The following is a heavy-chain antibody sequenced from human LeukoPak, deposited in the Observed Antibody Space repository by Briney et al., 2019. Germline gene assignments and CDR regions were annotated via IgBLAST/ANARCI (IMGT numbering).Heavy chain of an antibody. V-gene: IGHV3-15*01. CDR2: IKSKTDGGTT. CDR3: TAGGGIVVVPAAEFSPPFDY. J-gene: IGHJ4*02. Sequence: GGSLRLSCAASGFTFSNAWMSWVRQAPGKGLEWVGRIKSKTDGGTTDYAAPVKGRFTISRDDSKNTLYLQMNSLKTEDTAVYYCTAGGGIVVVPAAEFSPPFDYWGQGTLVTVSS. CDR1: GFTFSNAW. D-gene: IGHD2-2*01.